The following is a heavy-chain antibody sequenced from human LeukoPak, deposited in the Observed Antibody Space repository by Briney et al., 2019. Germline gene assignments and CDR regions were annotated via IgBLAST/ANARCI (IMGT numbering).Heavy chain of an antibody. V-gene: IGHV3-7*03. CDR2: IKQDGSEK. D-gene: IGHD1-14*01. CDR1: GVTFSSYW. Sequence: GGYLRLSCAATGVTFSSYWMSWVRQAPGKGLEWVANIKQDGSEKYYVDSVKGRFIISRDNAKNSLYLQMNSLRVDDTAVYYCAGGSGWITGDWGHGTLVTVSS. J-gene: IGHJ4*01. CDR3: AGGSGWITGD.